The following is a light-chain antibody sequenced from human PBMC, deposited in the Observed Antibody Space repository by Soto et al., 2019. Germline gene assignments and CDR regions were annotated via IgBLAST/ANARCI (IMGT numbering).Light chain of an antibody. CDR2: AAS. CDR3: QQAGIIPFT. Sequence: DTQVTQSPASVSADVGGRVTITGRASQGISSYLAWYQEKPGKAPKLLIYAASDLQSGVPSRFSGSGSGTEFTLTINNLQPEDFATYYCQQAGIIPFTFGQGTRLEIK. V-gene: IGKV1D-12*01. CDR1: QGISSY. J-gene: IGKJ5*01.